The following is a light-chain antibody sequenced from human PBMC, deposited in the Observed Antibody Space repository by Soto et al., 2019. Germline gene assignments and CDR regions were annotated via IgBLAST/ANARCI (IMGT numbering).Light chain of an antibody. Sequence: QSVLTQPASVSGSPGQSITISCTGTSSDVGFYNYVSWYQQHPGKAPQLMIYEVSNRPSGVSNRFSGSKSGNTASLTISGLQAEDEADYYCSSYSTSSTPLVFGGGTKLTVL. CDR1: SSDVGFYNY. J-gene: IGLJ3*02. V-gene: IGLV2-14*01. CDR2: EVS. CDR3: SSYSTSSTPLV.